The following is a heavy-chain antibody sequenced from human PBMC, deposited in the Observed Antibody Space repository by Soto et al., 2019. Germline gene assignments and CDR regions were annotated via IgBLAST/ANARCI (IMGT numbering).Heavy chain of an antibody. CDR3: AKDGVVYRYDYYMDV. CDR2: ISYDGSNK. V-gene: IGHV3-30*18. Sequence: GGSLRLSCAASGFTFSSYGMHWVRQAPGKGLEWVAVISYDGSNKYYADSVKGRFTISRDNSKNTLYLQMNSLRAEDTAVYYCAKDGVVYRYDYYMDVWGKGTTVTVSS. CDR1: GFTFSSYG. D-gene: IGHD2-8*01. J-gene: IGHJ6*03.